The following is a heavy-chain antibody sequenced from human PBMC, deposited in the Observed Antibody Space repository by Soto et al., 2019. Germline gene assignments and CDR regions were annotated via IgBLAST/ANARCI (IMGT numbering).Heavy chain of an antibody. Sequence: QVQLVQSGAEVKKPGASVKVSCKASGYTFTSYGISWVRLAPGPGLEWMAWISPFNGNTNYAQKCQGRVTVTTDTSTGTAYMELRSLRSDVTAVYYCARDRALYYDDSGRQRDGFDPWGQGTLVTVSS. J-gene: IGHJ5*02. V-gene: IGHV1-18*01. D-gene: IGHD3-22*01. CDR3: ARDRALYYDDSGRQRDGFDP. CDR2: ISPFNGNT. CDR1: GYTFTSYG.